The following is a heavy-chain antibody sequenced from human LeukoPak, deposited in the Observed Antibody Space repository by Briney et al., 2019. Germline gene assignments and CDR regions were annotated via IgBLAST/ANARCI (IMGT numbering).Heavy chain of an antibody. CDR2: ISAYNGNT. D-gene: IGHD2-15*01. Sequence: ASVKLSCSSSGYTFTSYGISWVRQPPGQGLEWMGWISAYNGNTNYAQKLQGRVTMTTDTSTSTAYMELRSLRSDDTAVYYCARDGTDIVVVVAAAGPFDPWAQGTLVTVSS. CDR1: GYTFTSYG. V-gene: IGHV1-18*01. CDR3: ARDGTDIVVVVAAAGPFDP. J-gene: IGHJ5*02.